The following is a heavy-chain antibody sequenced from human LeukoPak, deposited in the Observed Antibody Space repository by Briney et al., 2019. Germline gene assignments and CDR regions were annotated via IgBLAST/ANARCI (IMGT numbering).Heavy chain of an antibody. V-gene: IGHV5-51*01. CDR2: GDSDT. Sequence: GDSDTRYSPSFQGQVTISADKSISTAYLQWSSLKASDTAMYYCARLDGRYCSSTSCYYFDYWGQGTLVTVSS. CDR3: ARLDGRYCSSTSCYYFDY. J-gene: IGHJ4*02. D-gene: IGHD2-2*01.